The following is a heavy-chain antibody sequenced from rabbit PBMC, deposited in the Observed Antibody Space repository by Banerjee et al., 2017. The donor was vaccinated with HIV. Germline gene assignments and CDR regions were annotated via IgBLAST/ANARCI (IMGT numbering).Heavy chain of an antibody. CDR1: AFTVSNKYV. Sequence: QEQLEESGGDLVKPEGSLTLTCTASAFTVSNKYVMGWVRQAPGKGLEWIACIDTASGDSAVYASWAKGRFTISKTSSTTVTLQMTSLTAADTAPYFCARAGSCYRQFDLWGPGTLVTVS. D-gene: IGHD8-1*01. CDR3: ARAGSCYRQFDL. CDR2: IDTASGDSA. V-gene: IGHV1S45*01. J-gene: IGHJ4*01.